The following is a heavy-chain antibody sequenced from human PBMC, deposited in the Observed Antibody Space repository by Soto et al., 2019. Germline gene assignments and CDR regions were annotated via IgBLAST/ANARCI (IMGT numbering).Heavy chain of an antibody. CDR3: ARKGGDWNYVNYYYYMDV. D-gene: IGHD1-7*01. CDR2: ISAYNGNT. V-gene: IGHV1-18*01. Sequence: ASVKVSCKASGYTFTSYGISWVRQAPGQGLEWMGWISAYNGNTNYAQKLQGRVTMTTEKSTSTAYMELRSLRSDDTAVYYCARKGGDWNYVNYYYYMDVWGKGTTVTVSS. J-gene: IGHJ6*03. CDR1: GYTFTSYG.